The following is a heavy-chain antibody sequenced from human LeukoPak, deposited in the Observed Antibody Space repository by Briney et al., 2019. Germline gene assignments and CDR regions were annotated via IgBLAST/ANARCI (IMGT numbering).Heavy chain of an antibody. CDR3: ARGWLLYYFDY. J-gene: IGHJ4*02. CDR2: ISSSGSTI. D-gene: IGHD5-12*01. V-gene: IGHV3-11*01. CDR1: GFTFSDYY. Sequence: GGSLRLSCAASGFTFSDYYMNWIRQAPGKGLEWVSYISSSGSTIYYADSVKGRFTISRDNAKNSLYLQMNGLRAEDTAVYYCARGWLLYYFDYWGQGTLVTVSS.